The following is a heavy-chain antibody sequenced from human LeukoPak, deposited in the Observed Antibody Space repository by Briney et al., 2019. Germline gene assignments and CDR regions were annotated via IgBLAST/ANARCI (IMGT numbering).Heavy chain of an antibody. D-gene: IGHD1-26*01. Sequence: SETLSLTCTVSGGALYSYYWGWIRQPAGKGLEWIGRICTTGSTNYNPSLESRVTMSVDTSKNQFSLKLTSVIAADTAMYYSARAEYSISYYSLDYWGQGTLVTVSS. J-gene: IGHJ4*02. CDR2: ICTTGST. CDR1: GGALYSYY. CDR3: ARAEYSISYYSLDY. V-gene: IGHV4-4*07.